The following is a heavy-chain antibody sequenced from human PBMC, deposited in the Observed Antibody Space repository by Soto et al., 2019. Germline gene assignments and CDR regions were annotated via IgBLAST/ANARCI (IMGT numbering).Heavy chain of an antibody. V-gene: IGHV3-30-3*01. CDR1: GFTFSSYA. CDR2: ISYDGYNK. Sequence: QVQLEESGGGVVQPGTSLRLSCAASGFTFSSYAMHWVRQAPGKGLEWVAVISYDGYNKYYADSVKGRFTISRDNSKNTLYLQMNSLRAEDTAVYYCARGPYCSGGTCFGSQSAFDIWGQGTMVTVSS. J-gene: IGHJ3*02. CDR3: ARGPYCSGGTCFGSQSAFDI. D-gene: IGHD2-15*01.